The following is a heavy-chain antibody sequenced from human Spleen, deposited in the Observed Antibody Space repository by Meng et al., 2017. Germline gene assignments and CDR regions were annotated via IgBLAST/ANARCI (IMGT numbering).Heavy chain of an antibody. CDR3: ARDATLGYGDLYY. CDR1: GFTFSSYG. CDR2: IWYDGSNK. J-gene: IGHJ4*02. V-gene: IGHV3-33*01. Sequence: GESLKISCAASGFTFSSYGMHWVRQAPGKGLEWVAVIWYDGSNKYYADSVKGRFTISRDNSKNTLYLQMNSLRAEDTAVYYCARDATLGYGDLYYWGQGTLVTVSS. D-gene: IGHD4-17*01.